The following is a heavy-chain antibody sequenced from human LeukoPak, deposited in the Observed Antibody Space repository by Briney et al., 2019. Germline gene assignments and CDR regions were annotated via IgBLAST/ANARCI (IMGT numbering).Heavy chain of an antibody. CDR3: AREYSASEH. Sequence: ASVTVSCKASGYAFVGYYLHWVRQAPGQGLEWMAWIDPYTGNTHYAQKFQGRITVTRDTSASTTYMELSWLTSDDTARYYCAREYSASEHWGQGTLVTVSS. CDR1: GYAFVGYY. CDR2: IDPYTGNT. D-gene: IGHD5-12*01. J-gene: IGHJ4*02. V-gene: IGHV1-2*02.